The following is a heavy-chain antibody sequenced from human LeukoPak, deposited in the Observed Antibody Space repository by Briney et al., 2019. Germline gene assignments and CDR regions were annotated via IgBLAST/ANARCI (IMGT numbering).Heavy chain of an antibody. D-gene: IGHD3-3*02. J-gene: IGHJ6*04. CDR1: GFTFSSYG. CDR2: ISGSGVST. Sequence: GGSLRLSCAASGFTFSSYGMHWVRQAPGKGLEWVSAISGSGVSTYYADSVKGRFTISRDTSKNTLYLQMNSLRAEDTAVYYCAKRPVLVPLYGMDVWGKGTTVTVSS. CDR3: AKRPVLVPLYGMDV. V-gene: IGHV3-23*01.